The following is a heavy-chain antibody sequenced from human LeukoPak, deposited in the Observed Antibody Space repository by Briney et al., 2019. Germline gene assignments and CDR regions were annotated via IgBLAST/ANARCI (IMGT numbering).Heavy chain of an antibody. CDR2: LRSKAYGGTT. J-gene: IGHJ4*02. CDR1: GFTFGDYA. CDR3: TRCDHGSGTYHPPTY. Sequence: GGYLRLYCTASGFTFGDYAINWFRQAAGKGLQWVGSLRSKAYGGTTEYAASVKGRFTISRDESKSIAYLQMNSLKSEDTAAYYCTRCDHGSGTYHPPTYWGQGTLVTVSS. V-gene: IGHV3-49*03. D-gene: IGHD3-10*01.